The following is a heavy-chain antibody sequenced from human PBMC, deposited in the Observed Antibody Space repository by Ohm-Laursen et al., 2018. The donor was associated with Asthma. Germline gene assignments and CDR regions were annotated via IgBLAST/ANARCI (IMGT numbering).Heavy chain of an antibody. CDR1: GGSVSSGSYY. CDR3: ARDSSYHYDFWSGSYLGVIGRGYYYYGMDV. D-gene: IGHD3-3*01. Sequence: SETLSLTCTVSGGSVSSGSYYWSWIRQPPGKGLEWIGYIYYSGSTNYNPSLKGRVTISVDTSKNQFSLKLSSVTAADTAVYYCARDSSYHYDFWSGSYLGVIGRGYYYYGMDVWGQGTTVTVSS. CDR2: IYYSGST. J-gene: IGHJ6*02. V-gene: IGHV4-61*01.